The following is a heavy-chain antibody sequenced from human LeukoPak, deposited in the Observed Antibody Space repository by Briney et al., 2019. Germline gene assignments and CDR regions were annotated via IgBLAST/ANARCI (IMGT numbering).Heavy chain of an antibody. V-gene: IGHV3-21*01. CDR3: ARSPPYSSSWLRGDY. J-gene: IGHJ4*02. CDR2: ISSSSSYI. Sequence: PGGSLGLSCAASGFTFSSYSMNWVRQAQGKGLEWVSSISSSSSYIFYADSVKGRFTISRDNAKNSLYLQMNSLRAEDTAVYYCARSPPYSSSWLRGDYWGQGTLVTVSS. CDR1: GFTFSSYS. D-gene: IGHD6-13*01.